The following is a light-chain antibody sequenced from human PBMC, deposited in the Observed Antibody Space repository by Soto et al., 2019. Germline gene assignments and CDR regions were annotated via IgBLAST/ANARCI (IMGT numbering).Light chain of an antibody. Sequence: DIQMTQSPSSLSASVGDRVTMTCRASQDIRNYVAWYQQKPGEVPKLLIYAASTLQSGVPARFSGGGFGTDFTLTISSLRPEDVATYYCQRYHSALLTFGPGTKWISN. V-gene: IGKV1-27*01. CDR3: QRYHSALLT. CDR1: QDIRNY. CDR2: AAS. J-gene: IGKJ3*01.